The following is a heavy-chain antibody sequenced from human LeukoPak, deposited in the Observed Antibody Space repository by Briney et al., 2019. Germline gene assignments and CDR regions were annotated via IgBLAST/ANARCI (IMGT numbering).Heavy chain of an antibody. CDR1: GGSFSGYY. J-gene: IGHJ5*02. Sequence: SETLSLTCAVYGGSFSGYYWSWIRQPPGKGLEWIGEINHSGSTNYNPSLKSRVTISVDTSKNQFSLKLSSVTAADTAVYYCARGYSYGWAWGQGTLVTVSS. CDR2: INHSGST. D-gene: IGHD5-18*01. CDR3: ARGYSYGWA. V-gene: IGHV4-34*01.